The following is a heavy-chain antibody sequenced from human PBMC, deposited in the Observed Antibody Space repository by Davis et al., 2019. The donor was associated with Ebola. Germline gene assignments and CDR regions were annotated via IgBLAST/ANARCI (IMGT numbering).Heavy chain of an antibody. J-gene: IGHJ5*02. CDR3: ARSITMVQGVSWFDP. D-gene: IGHD3-10*01. V-gene: IGHV1-69*06. CDR2: ILPIFGAP. CDR1: GGTFSSYA. Sequence: SVKVSCKASGGTFSSYAISWVRQAPGQGLEWMGGILPIFGAPSYAQKLQGRLTITADKSTDTAYMELRSLRSDDTAVYYCARSITMVQGVSWFDPWGQGTLVTVSS.